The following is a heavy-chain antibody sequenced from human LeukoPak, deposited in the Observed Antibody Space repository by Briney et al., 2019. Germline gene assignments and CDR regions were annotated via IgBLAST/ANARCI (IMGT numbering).Heavy chain of an antibody. J-gene: IGHJ6*02. CDR1: GGSFSGYS. V-gene: IGHV4-30-2*01. CDR2: IYHSGST. Sequence: SETLSLTCAVSGGSFSGYSWSWIRQPPGKGLEWIGYIYHSGSTYYNPSLKSRVTISVDRSKNQSSLKLSSVTAADTAVYYCARGRFSYYYYGMDVWGQGTTVTVSS. CDR3: ARGRFSYYYYGMDV. D-gene: IGHD3-3*01.